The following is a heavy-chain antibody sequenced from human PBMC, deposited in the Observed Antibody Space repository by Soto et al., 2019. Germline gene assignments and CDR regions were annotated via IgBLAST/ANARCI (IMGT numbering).Heavy chain of an antibody. J-gene: IGHJ4*02. Sequence: EVQLLESGGALVRPGGSLRLSCAASGFSFNNYALSWFRQAPGKGLEWVSTFSAGGRAYYAASMQGRFTIARDSSQDTVHLQISDLRPEATAVYYCAKESLPEHYGDTLFDYWGQGTRVTVSS. CDR1: GFSFNNYA. D-gene: IGHD4-17*01. CDR2: FSAGGRA. V-gene: IGHV3-23*01. CDR3: AKESLPEHYGDTLFDY.